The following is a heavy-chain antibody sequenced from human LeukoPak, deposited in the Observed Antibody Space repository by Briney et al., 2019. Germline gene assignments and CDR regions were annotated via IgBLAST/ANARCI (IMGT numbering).Heavy chain of an antibody. V-gene: IGHV3-7*01. CDR1: GFTFSSYA. CDR3: ARDPGGYFDY. CDR2: IKQDGSEK. Sequence: EGSLRLSCAASGFTFSSYAMSWVRQAPGKGLEWVANIKQDGSEKYYVDSVKGRFTISRDNAKNSLYLQMNSLRAEDTAVYYCARDPGGYFDYWGQGTLVTVSS. D-gene: IGHD4-23*01. J-gene: IGHJ4*02.